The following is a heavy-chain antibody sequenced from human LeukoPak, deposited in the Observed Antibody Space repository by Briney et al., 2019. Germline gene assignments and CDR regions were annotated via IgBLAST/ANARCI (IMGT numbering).Heavy chain of an antibody. V-gene: IGHV3-23*01. J-gene: IGHJ3*02. CDR1: GFTFSNYG. Sequence: GGSLRLSCAASGFTFSNYGMSWVRQAPGKGLEWVSGISGRGASKYYADSVKGRFTISRDNAKNSLYLQMNSLRAEDTAVYYCARDTIHLNAFDIWGQGTMVTVSS. D-gene: IGHD3-9*01. CDR3: ARDTIHLNAFDI. CDR2: ISGRGASK.